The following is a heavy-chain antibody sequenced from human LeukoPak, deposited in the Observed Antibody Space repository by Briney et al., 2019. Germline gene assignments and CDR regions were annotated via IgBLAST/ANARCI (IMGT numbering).Heavy chain of an antibody. D-gene: IGHD4-17*01. CDR3: ARAKPGGSGSDYGDRNIDY. CDR1: GFTFSSYD. CDR2: IGPTGDT. V-gene: IGHV3-13*01. J-gene: IGHJ4*02. Sequence: PGGSLRLSCAAPGFTFSSYDMHWVRQATGKGLEWVSAIGPTGDTYYLGSVKGRFTISRENAKHSLYLQMNNLRAEDTALYYCARAKPGGSGSDYGDRNIDYWGQGTLVTVSS.